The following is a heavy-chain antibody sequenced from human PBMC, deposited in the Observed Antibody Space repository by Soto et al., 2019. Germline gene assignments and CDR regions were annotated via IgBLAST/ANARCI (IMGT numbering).Heavy chain of an antibody. V-gene: IGHV4-34*01. CDR1: GGSFSGYY. J-gene: IGHJ4*02. D-gene: IGHD2-15*01. CDR3: AREGRYCSGGSCYEY. Sequence: QVQLQQWGAGLLKPSETLSLTCAVYGGSFSGYYWSWIRQPPGKGLEWIGEINHSGSTNYNPSLKSRVTIXXDXSRXQFSLKLSSVTAADTAVYYCAREGRYCSGGSCYEYWGQGTLVTVSS. CDR2: INHSGST.